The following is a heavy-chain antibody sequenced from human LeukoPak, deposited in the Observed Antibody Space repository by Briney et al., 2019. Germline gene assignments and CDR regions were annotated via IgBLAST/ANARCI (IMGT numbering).Heavy chain of an antibody. V-gene: IGHV3-23*01. Sequence: TGGSLRLSCAASGFTFSSYAMSWVRQAPGKGLEWVSAISGSGGSTYYADSVKGRFTISRDNSKNTLYLQMNSLRAEDTAVYYCARDPAPLPVSYFDYWGQGTLVTVSS. CDR2: ISGSGGST. CDR1: GFTFSSYA. J-gene: IGHJ4*02. CDR3: ARDPAPLPVSYFDY.